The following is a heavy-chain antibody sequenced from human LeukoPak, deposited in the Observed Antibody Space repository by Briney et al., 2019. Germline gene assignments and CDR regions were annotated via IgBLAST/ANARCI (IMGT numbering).Heavy chain of an antibody. V-gene: IGHV4-59*08. CDR2: IYYSGST. CDR1: GGSISSYY. D-gene: IGHD3-10*01. J-gene: IGHJ6*02. Sequence: SETLSLTCTVSGGSISSYYWSWIRQPPGKGLEWIGYIYYSGSTNYNPSLKSRVTISVDTSKNQFSLKLSSVTAADTAVYYCARQVWDYYGSGSYRRAFFYYGMDVWGQGTTVTVSS. CDR3: ARQVWDYYGSGSYRRAFFYYGMDV.